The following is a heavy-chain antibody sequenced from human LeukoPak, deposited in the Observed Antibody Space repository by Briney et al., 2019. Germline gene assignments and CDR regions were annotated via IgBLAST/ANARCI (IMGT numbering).Heavy chain of an antibody. CDR1: GGSIGTSY. V-gene: IGHV4-59*12. Sequence: SETLSLTCTVSGGSIGTSYWSWIRQPPGKGLEWIGYVSYSGNTNYNPSLKSRVTVSVDTSKNQFSLKLSSVTAADTAVYYCARGGVSDWFDPWGQGTLVTVSS. J-gene: IGHJ5*02. D-gene: IGHD2-8*02. CDR2: VSYSGNT. CDR3: ARGGVSDWFDP.